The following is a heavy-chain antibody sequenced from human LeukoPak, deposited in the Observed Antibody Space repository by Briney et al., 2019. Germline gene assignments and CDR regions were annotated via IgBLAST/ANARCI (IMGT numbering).Heavy chain of an antibody. Sequence: SETLSLTCTVSGGSISSYYWSWIRQPPGKGLEWIGYIYYSGSTNYNPSLKSRVTISVDTSKNQFSLKLSSVTAADTAAYYCARDRDGGHDYWGQGTLVTVSS. CDR1: GGSISSYY. J-gene: IGHJ4*02. V-gene: IGHV4-59*01. D-gene: IGHD4-23*01. CDR2: IYYSGST. CDR3: ARDRDGGHDY.